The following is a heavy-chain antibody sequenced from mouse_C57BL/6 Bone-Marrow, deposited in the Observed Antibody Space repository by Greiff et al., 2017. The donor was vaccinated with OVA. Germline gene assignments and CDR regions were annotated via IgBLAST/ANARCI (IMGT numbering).Heavy chain of an antibody. V-gene: IGHV1-85*01. Sequence: QVQLQLSGPELVKPGASVKLSCKASGYTFTSYDINWVKQRPEQGLEWIGWIYPRDGSTKYNEKFKGKATLTADTSSSTAYMELHSLTSEDSAVYFCARELDYYRMAYWGQGTLVTVSA. CDR1: GYTFTSYD. D-gene: IGHD1-1*01. CDR2: IYPRDGST. CDR3: ARELDYYRMAY. J-gene: IGHJ3*01.